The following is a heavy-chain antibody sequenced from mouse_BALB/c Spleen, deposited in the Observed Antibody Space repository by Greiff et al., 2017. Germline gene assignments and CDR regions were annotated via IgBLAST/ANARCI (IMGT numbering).Heavy chain of an antibody. D-gene: IGHD1-2*01. CDR3: ARGGFITTATGFAY. CDR1: GFTFSSYG. J-gene: IGHJ3*01. Sequence: EVQVVESGGGLVQPGGSLKLSCAASGFTFSSYGMSWVRQTPDKRLELVATINSNGGSTYYPDSVKGRFTISRDNAKNTLYLQMSSLKSEDTAMYYCARGGFITTATGFAYWGQGTLVTVSA. V-gene: IGHV5-6-3*01. CDR2: INSNGGST.